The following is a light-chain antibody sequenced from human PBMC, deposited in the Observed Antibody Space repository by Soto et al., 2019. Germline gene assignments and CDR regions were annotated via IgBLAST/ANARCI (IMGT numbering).Light chain of an antibody. CDR2: GNS. Sequence: QSVLTQPPSVSGAPGQRVTISCTGSSSNIGAGYDVHWYQQLPGTAPKLLIYGNSNRPSGVPDRFSGSKSGTSASLAIPGLQAEDEADYYCQSYDSSLSGWEVFGTGTKVTVL. V-gene: IGLV1-40*01. CDR3: QSYDSSLSGWEV. CDR1: SSNIGAGYD. J-gene: IGLJ1*01.